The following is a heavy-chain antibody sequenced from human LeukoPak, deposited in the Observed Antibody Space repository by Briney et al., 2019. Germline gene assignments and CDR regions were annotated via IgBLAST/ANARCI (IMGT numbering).Heavy chain of an antibody. CDR1: GYTFTSYD. D-gene: IGHD3-22*01. V-gene: IGHV1-8*01. J-gene: IGHJ4*02. Sequence: GASVKVSCKASGYTFTSYDINWVRQATGQGLEWMGWINPNSGNTGYAQKFQGRVTMTRNTSISTAYMELSSLRSEDTAVYFCTLVGALGYYYEHWGQGTRVTVSS. CDR2: INPNSGNT. CDR3: TLVGALGYYYEH.